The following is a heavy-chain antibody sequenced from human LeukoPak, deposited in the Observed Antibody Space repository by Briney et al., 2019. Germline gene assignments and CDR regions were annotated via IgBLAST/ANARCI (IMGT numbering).Heavy chain of an antibody. CDR3: ATGYSSGWYFYFQH. Sequence: GGSLRLSCEASGLTFNKYWMTWVRQAPGKGLEWVANIKQDGSEKNYVDSVKGRSTISRDNARNSLSLRMNSLSAEDTAVYYCATGYSSGWYFYFQHWSQGSLVSVSS. CDR1: GLTFNKYW. CDR2: IKQDGSEK. D-gene: IGHD6-19*01. J-gene: IGHJ1*01. V-gene: IGHV3-7*01.